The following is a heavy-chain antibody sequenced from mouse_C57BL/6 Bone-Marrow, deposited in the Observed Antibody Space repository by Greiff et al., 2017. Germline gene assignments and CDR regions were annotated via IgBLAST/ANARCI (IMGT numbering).Heavy chain of an antibody. J-gene: IGHJ2*01. CDR3: ARDYYSNYFDY. V-gene: IGHV1-81*01. D-gene: IGHD2-5*01. CDR2: IYPRSGNT. CDR1: GYTFTSYG. Sequence: QVQLQQSGAELARPGASVKLSCKASGYTFTSYGISWVKQRPGQGLEWIGEIYPRSGNTYYNEKFKGKATLTADKSSSTAYMELRSLTSEDSAVYFCARDYYSNYFDYWGQGTTLTVSS.